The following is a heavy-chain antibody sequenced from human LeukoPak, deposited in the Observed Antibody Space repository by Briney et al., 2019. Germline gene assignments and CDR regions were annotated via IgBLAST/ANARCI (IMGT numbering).Heavy chain of an antibody. V-gene: IGHV3-33*08. D-gene: IGHD3-10*01. CDR3: ARDRMGWFGELFPYYYYGMDV. Sequence: PGRSLRLSCAASGFTFSSYGMHWVRQAPGKGLEWVAVIWYDGSNKYYADSVKGRFTISRDNSKNTLYLQMNSLRAEDTAVYYCARDRMGWFGELFPYYYYGMDVWGQGTTVTVSS. CDR1: GFTFSSYG. J-gene: IGHJ6*02. CDR2: IWYDGSNK.